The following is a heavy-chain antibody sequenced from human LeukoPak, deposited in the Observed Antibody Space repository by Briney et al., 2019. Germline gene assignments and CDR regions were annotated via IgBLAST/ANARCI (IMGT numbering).Heavy chain of an antibody. D-gene: IGHD6-19*01. CDR1: GYTFTSYD. V-gene: IGHV1-8*01. J-gene: IGHJ4*02. CDR3: ARGQFIAVAASDY. Sequence: GASVKVSCKASGYTFTSYDINWVRQATGQGLEWMGWMNPNSGNTGYAQKFQGRVTMTRNTSISTAYMELSSVRSEDTAVYYCARGQFIAVAASDYWGQGTLVTVSS. CDR2: MNPNSGNT.